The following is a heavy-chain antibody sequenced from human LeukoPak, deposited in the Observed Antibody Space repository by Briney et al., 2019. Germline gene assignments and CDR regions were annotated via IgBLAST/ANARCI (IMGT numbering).Heavy chain of an antibody. V-gene: IGHV7-4-1*02. D-gene: IGHD3-3*01. J-gene: IGHJ3*02. CDR2: INTNTGNP. CDR3: AREGDYDFWSGHDAFDI. Sequence: GASVKVSCKASGYTFTGYYMHWVRQAPGQGLEWMGWINTNTGNPTYAQGFTGRFVFSLDTSVSTAYLQISSLKAEDTAVYYCAREGDYDFWSGHDAFDIWGQGTMVTVSS. CDR1: GYTFTGYY.